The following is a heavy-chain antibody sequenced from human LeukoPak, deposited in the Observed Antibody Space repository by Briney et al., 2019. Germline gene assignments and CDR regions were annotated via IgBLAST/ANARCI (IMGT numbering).Heavy chain of an antibody. CDR3: AKDHRRSMNNWFDP. Sequence: GGSLRLSCAASGFIFSSYGMHWVRQAPGKGLEWVAFIRYDGSNTYYADSVKGRFTISRDNSKNTLYLQMNSLRAEDTAVYYCAKDHRRSMNNWFDPWGQGTLVTVSS. CDR1: GFIFSSYG. J-gene: IGHJ5*02. D-gene: IGHD6-6*01. CDR2: IRYDGSNT. V-gene: IGHV3-30*02.